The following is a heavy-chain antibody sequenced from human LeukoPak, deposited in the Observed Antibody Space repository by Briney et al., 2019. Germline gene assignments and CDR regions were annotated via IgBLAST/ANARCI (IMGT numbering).Heavy chain of an antibody. CDR3: ARGAVVIRYYYYGMDV. CDR2: MNPNSGNT. J-gene: IGHJ6*02. Sequence: ASVKVSCKASGYTFTSYDINWVRQATGQGLEWMGWMNPNSGNTGYARKFQGRVTMTRNTSISTAYMELSSLRSEDTAVYYCARGAVVIRYYYYGMDVWGQGTTVTVSS. CDR1: GYTFTSYD. V-gene: IGHV1-8*01. D-gene: IGHD4-23*01.